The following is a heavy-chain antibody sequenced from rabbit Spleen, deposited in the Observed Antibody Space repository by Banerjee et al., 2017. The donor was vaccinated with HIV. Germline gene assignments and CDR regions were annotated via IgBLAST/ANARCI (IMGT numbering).Heavy chain of an antibody. Sequence: QEQLVESGGGLVQPEGSLTLTCTASGFSFSSSYYMCWVRQAPGKGLEWIGCIDAGSGSTHYASWAKGRFTISKTSSTTVTLQMTSLTAADTATYFCARDIGYIYGYRGYAYAFNLWGQGTLVTVS. J-gene: IGHJ4*01. V-gene: IGHV1S45*01. CDR3: ARDIGYIYGYRGYAYAFNL. CDR1: GFSFSSSYY. D-gene: IGHD6-1*01. CDR2: IDAGSGST.